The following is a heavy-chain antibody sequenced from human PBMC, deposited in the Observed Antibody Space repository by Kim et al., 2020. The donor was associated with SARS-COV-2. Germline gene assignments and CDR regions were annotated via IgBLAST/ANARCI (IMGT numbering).Heavy chain of an antibody. V-gene: IGHV3-15*01. Sequence: GGSLRLSCAASGFTFSNAWMSWVRQAPGKGLEWVGRIKSKTDGGTTDYAAPVKGRFTISRDDSKNTLYLQMNSLKTEDTAVYYCTTEAYSSGCGWFDPWGQGTLVTVSS. CDR3: TTEAYSSGCGWFDP. CDR2: IKSKTDGGTT. D-gene: IGHD6-19*01. CDR1: GFTFSNAW. J-gene: IGHJ5*02.